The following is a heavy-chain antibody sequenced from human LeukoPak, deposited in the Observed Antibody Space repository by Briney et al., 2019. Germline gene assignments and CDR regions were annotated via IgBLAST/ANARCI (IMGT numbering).Heavy chain of an antibody. CDR3: AKRAQDIVVGPAPH. CDR1: GFTFSNYA. Sequence: GGPLRLSCAASGFTFSNYAMSWVRQAPGKGLEWVSVISGSGGRTYYADSVKGRFTISIDNSKNTLYLQMNSLRAEDTAIYYCAKRAQDIVVGPAPHWGQGTLVTVSS. J-gene: IGHJ4*02. CDR2: ISGSGGRT. V-gene: IGHV3-23*01. D-gene: IGHD2-2*01.